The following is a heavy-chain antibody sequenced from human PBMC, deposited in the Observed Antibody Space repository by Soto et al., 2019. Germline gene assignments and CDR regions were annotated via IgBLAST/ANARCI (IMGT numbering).Heavy chain of an antibody. D-gene: IGHD2-2*01. CDR1: GFTFSSYA. V-gene: IGHV3-30-3*01. CDR2: ISYDGSKK. CDR3: ARGQTPLVPDAIDFDY. Sequence: QVPLVESGGGVVQPGRSLRFSCAASGFTFSSYAMEWVRQAPGKGLEWVAGISYDGSKKYYADSVKGRFTISRANSKNTLSVRMNSLRAEDTAVYYFARGQTPLVPDAIDFDYWSQGTLVTVSS. J-gene: IGHJ4*02.